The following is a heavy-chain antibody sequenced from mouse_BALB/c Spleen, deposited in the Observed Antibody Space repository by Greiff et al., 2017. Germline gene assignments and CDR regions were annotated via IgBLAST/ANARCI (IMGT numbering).Heavy chain of an antibody. CDR3: AREVVGDV. Sequence: QVQLQQSGAELAKPGASVKMSCKASGYTFTSYWMHWVKQRPGQGLEWIGYINPSTGYTEYNQKFKDKATLTADKSSSTAYMQLSSLTSEDSAVYYCAREVVGDVWGAGTTVTVSS. CDR1: GYTFTSYW. D-gene: IGHD1-1*01. V-gene: IGHV1-7*01. CDR2: INPSTGYT. J-gene: IGHJ1*01.